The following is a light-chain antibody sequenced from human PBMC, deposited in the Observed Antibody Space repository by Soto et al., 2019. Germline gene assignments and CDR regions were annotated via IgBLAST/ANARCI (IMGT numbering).Light chain of an antibody. CDR2: DAS. V-gene: IGKV1-33*01. J-gene: IGKJ5*01. CDR1: QDISNY. Sequence: DIEMTQSPSSLSASVGDRVTITCQASQDISNYLNWYQQKTGRAPKLLIYDASSLESGVSSRFSGSGSGTHFTFTISSLQPDDSATYYCQQYEDWPLTFGQGTRLDIK. CDR3: QQYEDWPLT.